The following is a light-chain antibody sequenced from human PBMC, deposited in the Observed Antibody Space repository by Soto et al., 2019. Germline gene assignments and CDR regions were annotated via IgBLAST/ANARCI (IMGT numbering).Light chain of an antibody. J-gene: IGKJ3*01. V-gene: IGKV3-11*01. CDR3: QQRSTWPPFT. CDR1: QSVSSY. CDR2: DAS. Sequence: EIVLTQSPATLSLSPGERATLSCRASQSVSSYLAWYQQKPGQAPRLLIYDASNRATGITARFSGSGSGTDFTHTISSLEHEDFAVYYCQQRSTWPPFTFGPGTKVDIK.